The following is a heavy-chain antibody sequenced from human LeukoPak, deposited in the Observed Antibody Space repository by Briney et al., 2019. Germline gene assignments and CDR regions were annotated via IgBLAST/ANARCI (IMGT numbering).Heavy chain of an antibody. D-gene: IGHD3-22*01. CDR3: AGLYDSSGYYYAGGGFDY. Sequence: SVKVSCKASGYTFTSYDINWVRQATGQGLEWMGRIIPIFGTANYAQKFQGRVTITTDESTSTAYMELSSLRSEDTAVYYCAGLYDSSGYYYAGGGFDYWGQGTLVTVSS. CDR1: GYTFTSYD. V-gene: IGHV1-69*05. CDR2: IIPIFGTA. J-gene: IGHJ4*02.